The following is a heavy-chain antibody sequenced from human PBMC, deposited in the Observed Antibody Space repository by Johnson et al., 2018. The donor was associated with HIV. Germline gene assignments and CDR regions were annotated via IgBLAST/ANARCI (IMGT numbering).Heavy chain of an antibody. J-gene: IGHJ3*02. CDR3: ANEPSLSGSYRIPLFDI. D-gene: IGHD1-26*01. CDR1: GFTFSNYA. V-gene: IGHV3-23*04. Sequence: MQLVESGGGVVQPGRSLRLACEASGFTFSNYAMHWVRQAPGKGLEWVSAISGSGGSTYYADSVKGRFTISRDNAKNSLYLQMNSLRAEDTALYYCANEPSLSGSYRIPLFDIWGQGTMVTVSS. CDR2: ISGSGGST.